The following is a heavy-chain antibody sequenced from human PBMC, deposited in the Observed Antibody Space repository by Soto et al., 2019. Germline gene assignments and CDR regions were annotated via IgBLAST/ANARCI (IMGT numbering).Heavy chain of an antibody. CDR1: GGSFSGYY. J-gene: IGHJ4*02. V-gene: IGHV4-34*01. CDR2: INHSGST. D-gene: IGHD2-15*01. CDR3: ARDPHYCSGGSCYPDYYFDY. Sequence: SETLSLTCAVYGGSFSGYYWSWIRQPPGKGLEWIGEINHSGSTNYNPSLKSRVTISVDTSKNQFSLKLSSVTAADTAVYYCARDPHYCSGGSCYPDYYFDYWGQGTLVTVSS.